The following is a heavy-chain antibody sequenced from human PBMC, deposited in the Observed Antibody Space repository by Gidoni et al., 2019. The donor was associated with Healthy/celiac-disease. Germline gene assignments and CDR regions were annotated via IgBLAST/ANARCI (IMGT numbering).Heavy chain of an antibody. J-gene: IGHJ5*02. CDR2: INHSGST. CDR1: GGSFSGYY. Sequence: QVQLQQWGAGLLKPSETLSLTCAVYGGSFSGYYWSWIRQPPGKGLEWIGEINHSGSTNYNPSLKSRVTISVDTSKNQFSLKLSSVTAADTAVYYCARTPSPRGLWFGRVWFDPWGQGTLVTVSS. D-gene: IGHD3-10*01. V-gene: IGHV4-34*01. CDR3: ARTPSPRGLWFGRVWFDP.